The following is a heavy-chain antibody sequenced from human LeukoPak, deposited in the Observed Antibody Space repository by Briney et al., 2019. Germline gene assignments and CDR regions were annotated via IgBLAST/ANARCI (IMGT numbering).Heavy chain of an antibody. V-gene: IGHV4-39*07. Sequence: PSETLSLTCTVPGGSISSSSYYWGWIRKPPGKGLEWIGSIYYSGSTYYNPSLKSRVTISLDTAKTQFSLKVTSLTATYTAVYYCARLTRSSSCLEYWGQGTLVTVSS. J-gene: IGHJ4*02. D-gene: IGHD6-13*01. CDR3: ARLTRSSSCLEY. CDR2: IYYSGST. CDR1: GGSISSSSYY.